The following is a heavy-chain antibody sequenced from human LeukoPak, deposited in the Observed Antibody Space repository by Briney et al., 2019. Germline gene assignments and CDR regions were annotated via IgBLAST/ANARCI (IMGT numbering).Heavy chain of an antibody. CDR1: GGSINSYY. D-gene: IGHD5-24*01. CDR2: MYYSGGT. V-gene: IGHV4-59*01. Sequence: PSGTLSLTCTVTGGSINSYYWSWIRQPPGKGLEWIGHMYYSGGTNYSPSLKSRVTISVDTSKNQFSLKLSSVTAADTAVYYCTRRCKDAYTLYCFDYWGQGTLVTVSS. J-gene: IGHJ4*02. CDR3: TRRCKDAYTLYCFDY.